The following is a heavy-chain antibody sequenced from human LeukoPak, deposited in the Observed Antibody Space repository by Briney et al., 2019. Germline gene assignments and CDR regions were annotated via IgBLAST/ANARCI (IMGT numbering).Heavy chain of an antibody. CDR2: IYYSGST. D-gene: IGHD4-23*01. V-gene: IGHV4-59*01. CDR3: ARALVTAVDV. J-gene: IGHJ6*02. Sequence: PSETLSLTCTVSGGSISSYYWSWIRQPPGKGLEWIGYIYYSGSTNYNPSLKSRVTISVDTSKNQFSLKLSSVTAAGTAVYYCARALVTAVDVWGQGTTVTVSS. CDR1: GGSISSYY.